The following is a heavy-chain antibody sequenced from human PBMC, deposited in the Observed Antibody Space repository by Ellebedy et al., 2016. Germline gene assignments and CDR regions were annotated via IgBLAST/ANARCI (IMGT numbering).Heavy chain of an antibody. CDR3: ARVQGRYYSSGWFDY. CDR1: GYTFTSYG. J-gene: IGHJ4*02. D-gene: IGHD6-19*01. V-gene: IGHV1-18*01. CDR2: ISAYNGNT. Sequence: ASVKVSXXASGYTFTSYGISWVRQAPGQGLEWMGWISAYNGNTNYAQKLQGRVTMTTDTSTSTAYMELRSLRSDDTAVYYCARVQGRYYSSGWFDYWGQGTLVTVSS.